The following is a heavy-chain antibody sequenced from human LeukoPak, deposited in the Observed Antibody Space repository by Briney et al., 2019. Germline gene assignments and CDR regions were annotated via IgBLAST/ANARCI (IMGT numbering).Heavy chain of an antibody. Sequence: SETLSLICTVSGGSISSGSYYWSRIRRPAGKGLEWIGRIYTSGSTNYNPSLNSRVTISEDTSKNQFSLKLSSVTAADTAVYYCPRRGVMVYAGYMDVWGKGTTVTVSS. CDR2: IYTSGST. CDR1: GGSISSGSYY. CDR3: PRRGVMVYAGYMDV. D-gene: IGHD2-8*01. J-gene: IGHJ6*03. V-gene: IGHV4-61*02.